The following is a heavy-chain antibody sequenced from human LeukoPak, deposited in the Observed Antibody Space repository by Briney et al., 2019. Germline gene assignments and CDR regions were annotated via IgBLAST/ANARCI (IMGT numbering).Heavy chain of an antibody. CDR3: ARHQQLVPRFDP. CDR2: IYYSGST. Sequence: SETLSLTCTVSGGSISSYYWSWIRQPPGKGLEWIGYIYYSGSTNYNPSPKSRVTISVDTSKNQFSLKLSSVTAADTAVYYCARHQQLVPRFDPWGQGTLVTVSS. D-gene: IGHD6-13*01. CDR1: GGSISSYY. J-gene: IGHJ5*02. V-gene: IGHV4-59*08.